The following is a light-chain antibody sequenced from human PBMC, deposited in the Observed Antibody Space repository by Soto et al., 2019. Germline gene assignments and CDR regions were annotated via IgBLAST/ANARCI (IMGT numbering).Light chain of an antibody. V-gene: IGKV4-1*01. CDR1: QSVLYSSNNKNY. Sequence: DIVMTQSPDSLSVSLGERATINCKSSQSVLYSSNNKNYLAWYQQKPGQPPKLLIYWASTRESGGPDRFSGSGSGTDFTLTISSLQAEDVAVYYCQQYYSTLLTFGGGTQVEIK. CDR3: QQYYSTLLT. J-gene: IGKJ4*01. CDR2: WAS.